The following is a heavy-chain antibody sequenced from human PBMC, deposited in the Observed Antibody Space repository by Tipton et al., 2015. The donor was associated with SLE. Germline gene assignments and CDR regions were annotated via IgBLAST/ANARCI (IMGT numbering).Heavy chain of an antibody. Sequence: TLSLTCAVYGGSFSGYYWSWIRQPPGKGLEWIGKINHSGSTNYNPSLKSRVTISVDTSKNKFSLKLSSVTAADTAVYYCARGTEGVFDIWGQGTMVTVSA. V-gene: IGHV4-34*01. CDR3: ARGTEGVFDI. J-gene: IGHJ3*02. CDR1: GGSFSGYY. D-gene: IGHD3-16*01. CDR2: INHSGST.